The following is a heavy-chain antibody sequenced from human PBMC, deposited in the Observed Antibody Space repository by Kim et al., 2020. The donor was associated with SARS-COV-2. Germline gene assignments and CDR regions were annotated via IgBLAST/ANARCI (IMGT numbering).Heavy chain of an antibody. CDR3: ARQTIAVAETDY. Sequence: SETLSLTCTVSGVSISSSSYYWGWIRQPPGKGLEWIGSIYYSGSTYYNPSLKSRVTISVDTSKNQFSLKLSSVTAADTAVYYCARQTIAVAETDYWSQGT. CDR1: GVSISSSSYY. D-gene: IGHD6-19*01. J-gene: IGHJ4*02. V-gene: IGHV4-39*01. CDR2: IYYSGST.